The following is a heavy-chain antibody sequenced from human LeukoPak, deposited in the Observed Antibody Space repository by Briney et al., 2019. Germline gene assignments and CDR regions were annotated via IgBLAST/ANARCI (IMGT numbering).Heavy chain of an antibody. CDR1: GGSFSGYY. CDR3: ARDDIVATIPFDY. CDR2: INHSGST. J-gene: IGHJ4*02. V-gene: IGHV4-34*01. Sequence: PSETLSLTCAVYGGSFSGYYWSWIRQPPGKGLEWIGEINHSGSTNYNPSLKSRVTISVDTSKNQFSLKLSSVTAADTAVYYCARDDIVATIPFDYWGQGTLVTVSS. D-gene: IGHD5-12*01.